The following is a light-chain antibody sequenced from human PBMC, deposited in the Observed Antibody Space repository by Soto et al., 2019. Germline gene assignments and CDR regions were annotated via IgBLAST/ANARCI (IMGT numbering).Light chain of an antibody. Sequence: DIQMTQSPSSVSASVGDRVTITCRASQDINNWLAWYQQKPGKAPKLLIYAASTLQSGVPSRFSGRGSGTDFTLTIRSLQPEDYATYSCQQANSFQLTFGGGTRVEIK. V-gene: IGKV1-12*01. J-gene: IGKJ4*01. CDR2: AAS. CDR1: QDINNW. CDR3: QQANSFQLT.